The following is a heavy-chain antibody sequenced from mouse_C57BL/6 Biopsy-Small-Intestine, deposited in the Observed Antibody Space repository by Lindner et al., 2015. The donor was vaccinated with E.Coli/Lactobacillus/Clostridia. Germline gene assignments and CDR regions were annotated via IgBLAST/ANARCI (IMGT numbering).Heavy chain of an antibody. CDR1: GYAFSDYW. CDR2: IYPGDGDT. Sequence: LQESGAELVKPGASVKISCKASGYAFSDYWMNWVKQRPGKGLEWIGQIYPGDGDTNYNGKFKGKATLTADKSSSTAYMQLSRLTSEDSAVYFCARGLGRRYFDYWGQGTTLTVSS. CDR3: ARGLGRRYFDY. V-gene: IGHV1-80*01. J-gene: IGHJ2*01. D-gene: IGHD4-1*01.